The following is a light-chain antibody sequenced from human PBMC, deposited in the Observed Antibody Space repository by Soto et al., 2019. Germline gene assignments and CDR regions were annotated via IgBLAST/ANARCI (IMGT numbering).Light chain of an antibody. J-gene: IGKJ1*01. Sequence: DIVMTQSPDSLAVSLGERATINCKSSQSFLYSPNNKNYLAWYQQKPGQPPKLPIYWASARESGVPDRFSGSGSGTDFTLTISSLQAEDVAVYYCQQYYSTPWTFGQGTKVEIK. CDR3: QQYYSTPWT. CDR2: WAS. V-gene: IGKV4-1*01. CDR1: QSFLYSPNNKNY.